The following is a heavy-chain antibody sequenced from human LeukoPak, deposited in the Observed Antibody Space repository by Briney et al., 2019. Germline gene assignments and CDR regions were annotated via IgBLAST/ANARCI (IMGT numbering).Heavy chain of an antibody. J-gene: IGHJ3*02. CDR3: AKGPHYLITMVKGAFDI. V-gene: IGHV3-23*01. CDR2: ISGSGGST. D-gene: IGHD3-10*01. Sequence: PGGSLRLSCAASGFSLSAFWMSWVRQAPGKGLEWVSAISGSGGSTYYADSVKGRFTISRDNSKNTLYLQMNSLRAEDTAVYYCAKGPHYLITMVKGAFDIWGQGTMVTVSS. CDR1: GFSLSAFW.